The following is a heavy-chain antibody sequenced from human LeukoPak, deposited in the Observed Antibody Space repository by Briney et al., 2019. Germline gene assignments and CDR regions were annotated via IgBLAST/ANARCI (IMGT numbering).Heavy chain of an antibody. D-gene: IGHD3-22*01. CDR1: GGSISSSSYY. Sequence: KPSETLSLTCTVSGGSISSSSYYWGWIRQPPGKGLEWIGSIYYSGSTYYNPSLKSRVTISVDTSKNQFSLKLSSVTAADTAVYYCARRGGYYYDSSGPRDYWGQGTLVTVSS. CDR2: IYYSGST. J-gene: IGHJ4*02. CDR3: ARRGGYYYDSSGPRDY. V-gene: IGHV4-39*01.